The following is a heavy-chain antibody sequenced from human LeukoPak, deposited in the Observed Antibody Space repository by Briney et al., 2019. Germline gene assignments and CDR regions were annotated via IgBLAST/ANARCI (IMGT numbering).Heavy chain of an antibody. CDR3: AELGITMIGGV. D-gene: IGHD3-10*02. Sequence: PGGSLTLSCAASGFTFSSYEMNWVRHAPGQGLEWVSYISSSGSTINYADSVKGRFTISRDNAKNSLYLQMNSLRAEDTAVYYCAELGITMIGGVWGKGTTVTISS. V-gene: IGHV3-48*03. CDR2: ISSSGSTI. CDR1: GFTFSSYE. J-gene: IGHJ6*04.